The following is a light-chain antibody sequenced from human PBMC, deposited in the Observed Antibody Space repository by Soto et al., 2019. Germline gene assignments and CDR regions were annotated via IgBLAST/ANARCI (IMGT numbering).Light chain of an antibody. CDR2: NTS. V-gene: IGKV1-5*03. Sequence: DIHMTQSPSTLSASVGDRVTITCRASQSISIWLAGYQQKPGKSPNLLIYNTSSLESGVPSRFSGSGSGTEFTLTISSLQPDDFATYYCQHYNDYSWTFGQGTKVEIK. CDR3: QHYNDYSWT. J-gene: IGKJ1*01. CDR1: QSISIW.